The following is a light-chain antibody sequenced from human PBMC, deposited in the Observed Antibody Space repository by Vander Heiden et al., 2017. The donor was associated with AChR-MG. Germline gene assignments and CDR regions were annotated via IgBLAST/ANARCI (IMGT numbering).Light chain of an antibody. CDR1: SSNLGSNY. Sequence: QSVLTQPPSASGTPAQRVTISCSGSSSNLGSNYVYGYQQLPGTAPKLLIYRNNQRPSGFPDRFSGSKSGTSASLAISGLRSEDEADYYCAAWDDSLSGPVVFGGGTKLTVL. V-gene: IGLV1-47*01. CDR3: AAWDDSLSGPVV. CDR2: RNN. J-gene: IGLJ2*01.